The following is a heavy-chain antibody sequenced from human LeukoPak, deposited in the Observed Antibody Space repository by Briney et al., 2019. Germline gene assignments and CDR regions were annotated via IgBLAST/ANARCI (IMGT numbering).Heavy chain of an antibody. V-gene: IGHV3-21*01. D-gene: IGHD2/OR15-2a*01. CDR2: ISSGSSHI. CDR3: ARKVYSNSWQTSVGLDY. CDR1: GFTFNDCS. J-gene: IGHJ4*02. Sequence: NPGGSLRLSCAASGFTFNDCSMNWVRQAPGKGLEWVSSISSGSSHIYYADSVKGRFTISRDNAKNSLYLQMNSLRAEDTAVYYCARKVYSNSWQTSVGLDYWGQGTLVTVSS.